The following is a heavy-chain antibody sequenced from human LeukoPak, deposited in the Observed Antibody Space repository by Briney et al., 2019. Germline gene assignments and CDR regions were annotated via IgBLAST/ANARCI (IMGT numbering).Heavy chain of an antibody. CDR3: AKKDFGVVITSRP. J-gene: IGHJ4*02. Sequence: LKLSCAASGFTFSSDAMNRLRQAPGKPLEWVSAISGSGGSTYYADSVKGRFTISRDNSKNTLYLQMNSLRAEDTAVYYCAKKDFGVVITSRPGGQGTLVTVSS. V-gene: IGHV3-23*01. CDR1: GFTFSSDA. D-gene: IGHD3-3*01. CDR2: ISGSGGST.